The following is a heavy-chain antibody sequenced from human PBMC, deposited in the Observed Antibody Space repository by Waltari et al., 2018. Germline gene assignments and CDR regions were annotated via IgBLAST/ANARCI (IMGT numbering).Heavy chain of an antibody. CDR1: GFTFDDYT. CDR2: ISWDGGST. Sequence: EVQLVESGGVVVQPGGSLRLSCAASGFTFDDYTMHWVRQAPGKGLEWVALISWDGGSTYYADSVKGRFTISRDNSKNSLYLQMNSLRTEDTALYYCAKDGASSRTRGFDYWGQGTLVTVSS. V-gene: IGHV3-43*01. D-gene: IGHD6-13*01. J-gene: IGHJ4*02. CDR3: AKDGASSRTRGFDY.